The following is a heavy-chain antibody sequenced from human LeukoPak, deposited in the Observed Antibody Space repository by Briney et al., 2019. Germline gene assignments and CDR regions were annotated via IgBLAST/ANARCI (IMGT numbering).Heavy chain of an antibody. D-gene: IGHD5-12*01. CDR2: INPSGGST. V-gene: IGHV1-46*01. J-gene: IGHJ5*02. CDR3: ARALGSGYDSNWFDP. CDR1: GYTFTSYY. Sequence: ASVKVSCKASGYTFTSYYMHWVRQAPGQGLEWMGIINPSGGSTSYAQKFQGRVTMTRDMSTSTVYMELSSLRSEDTAVYYCARALGSGYDSNWFDPWGQGTLVTVSS.